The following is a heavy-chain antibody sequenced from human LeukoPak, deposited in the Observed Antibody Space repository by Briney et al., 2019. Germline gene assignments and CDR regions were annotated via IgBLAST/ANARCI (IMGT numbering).Heavy chain of an antibody. Sequence: PGGSLRLSCAASGFTFSSYDMTWVRQAPGKGLEWVAVISDDGSKIYYADSVKGRFTISRDNSKNTLYLQMNNLGAEDTAVYYCARGRPVGASTVEDYWGQGTLVTVSS. J-gene: IGHJ4*02. CDR3: ARGRPVGASTVEDY. CDR2: ISDDGSKI. V-gene: IGHV3-30*14. D-gene: IGHD1-26*01. CDR1: GFTFSSYD.